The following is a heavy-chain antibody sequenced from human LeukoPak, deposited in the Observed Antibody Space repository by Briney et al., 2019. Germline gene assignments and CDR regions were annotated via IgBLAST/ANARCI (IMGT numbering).Heavy chain of an antibody. V-gene: IGHV3-23*01. Sequence: AGGSLRLSCAASGFTFNNYAMSWVRQAPXXGLEWVSSIRGSDRGTYYADSARGRFTISRDDSKNTVYLEMNGLRAEDTAVFYCAKDSLSGSYGYWGQGTLVTVSS. CDR3: AKDSLSGSYGY. CDR1: GFTFNNYA. D-gene: IGHD1-26*01. CDR2: IRGSDRGT. J-gene: IGHJ4*02.